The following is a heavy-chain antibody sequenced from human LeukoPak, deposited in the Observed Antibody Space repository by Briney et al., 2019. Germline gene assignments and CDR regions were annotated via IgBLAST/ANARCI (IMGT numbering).Heavy chain of an antibody. J-gene: IGHJ4*02. CDR3: ARGLIEYSSSSDY. V-gene: IGHV1-18*01. CDR1: GDTFTSYG. D-gene: IGHD6-6*01. CDR2: ISAYNGNT. Sequence: ASVKVSCKVSGDTFTSYGISWVRQTPGQGLEWMRWISAYNGNTNYAQKLQGRVTMTTDTSTSTAYMELRSLRSDDTAVYYCARGLIEYSSSSDYWGQGTLVTVSS.